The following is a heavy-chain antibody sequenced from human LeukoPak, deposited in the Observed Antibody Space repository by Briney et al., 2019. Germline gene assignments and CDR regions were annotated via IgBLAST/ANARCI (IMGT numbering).Heavy chain of an antibody. CDR3: ASRRGSAFDI. V-gene: IGHV4-39*01. CDR1: GGSISSSSYY. Sequence: PSETLSLTCTVSGGSISSSSYYWGWIRQPPGKGLEWIGSIYYSGSTYYNPSLKSRVTISVDTSKNQFSLKLSSVTAADTAVYYCASRRGSAFDIWGQGTMVTVSS. J-gene: IGHJ3*02. CDR2: IYYSGST.